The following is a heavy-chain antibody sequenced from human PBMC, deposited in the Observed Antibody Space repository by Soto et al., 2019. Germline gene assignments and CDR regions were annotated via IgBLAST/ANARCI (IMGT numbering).Heavy chain of an antibody. CDR2: MNPNSGNT. J-gene: IGHJ4*02. D-gene: IGHD3-22*01. V-gene: IGHV1-8*01. CDR3: ARLSYHYDSSGYGY. Sequence: ASVKVSCKASGYTFTSFDINWVRQATGQGLEWVGWMNPNSGNTGYAQKFQGRVTMTRNTSISTAYMELSSLRSEDTAVYYCARLSYHYDSSGYGYWGQGSQVTVS. CDR1: GYTFTSFD.